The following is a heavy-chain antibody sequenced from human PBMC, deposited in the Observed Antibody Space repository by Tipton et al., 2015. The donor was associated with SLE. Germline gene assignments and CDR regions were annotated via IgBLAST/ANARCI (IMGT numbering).Heavy chain of an antibody. Sequence: TLSLTCTVSGASISSGGYYWSWFRHHPGKGLEWIGYISYSGGTYYNPTLKSRVTLSVDTSKNQFSLKLSSVTAADTAIYYCARQSHDVPHTAAFDYWGQGTLVTVSS. CDR3: ARQSHDVPHTAAFDY. J-gene: IGHJ4*02. CDR2: ISYSGGT. D-gene: IGHD1-1*01. V-gene: IGHV4-31*03. CDR1: GASISSGGYY.